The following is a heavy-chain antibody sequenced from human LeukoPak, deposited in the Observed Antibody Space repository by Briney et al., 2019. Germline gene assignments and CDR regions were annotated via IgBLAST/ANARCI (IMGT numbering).Heavy chain of an antibody. CDR1: AFTFTDYH. Sequence: ASVKVSCKASAFTFTDYHMHWVRQAPGQGLEWMGYINCNSGGTNYAQKFQGRVTMTRDTSISTAYMELSWLRSDDTAVFYCARTKGTSYYDNSGYGAFDIWGQGTMVTVSS. D-gene: IGHD3-22*01. J-gene: IGHJ3*02. V-gene: IGHV1-2*02. CDR3: ARTKGTSYYDNSGYGAFDI. CDR2: INCNSGGT.